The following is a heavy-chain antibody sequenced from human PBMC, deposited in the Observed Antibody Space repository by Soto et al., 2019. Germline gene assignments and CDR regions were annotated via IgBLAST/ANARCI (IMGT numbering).Heavy chain of an antibody. J-gene: IGHJ5*02. CDR2: IIAIVGTA. CDR1: GGTFSSYA. CDR3: AIHGVCYMCVDSRFDP. V-gene: IGHV1-69*01. Sequence: QVQLVQSGAEVKKPGSSVKVSCKASGGTFSSYAISWVRQAPGQGLEWMGGIIAIVGTANYAQKFQGRGTITADESTSTAYMERSSLRSEDTAVYYCAIHGVCYMCVDSRFDPWGQGTLVTVSS. D-gene: IGHD2-8*01.